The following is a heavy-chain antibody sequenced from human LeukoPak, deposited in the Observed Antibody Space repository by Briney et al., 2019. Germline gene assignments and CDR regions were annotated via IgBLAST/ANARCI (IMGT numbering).Heavy chain of an antibody. CDR1: GFSFSSYW. J-gene: IGHJ4*02. V-gene: IGHV3-30*03. D-gene: IGHD2-15*01. CDR2: MSYDGRNK. Sequence: PGGSLRLSCAASGFSFSSYWMHWVRQAPGKGLVWVAVMSYDGRNKYYADSVKGRFTISRDNSKNTLDLHMNSLRTEDTALYYCARDGGSFDYWGQGTLVTVSS. CDR3: ARDGGSFDY.